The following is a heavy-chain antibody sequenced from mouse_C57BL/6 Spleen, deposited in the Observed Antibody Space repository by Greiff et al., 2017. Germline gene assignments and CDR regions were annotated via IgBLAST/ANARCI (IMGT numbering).Heavy chain of an antibody. CDR1: GFTFSDYG. CDR3: ARGYVYAMDY. Sequence: EVLLVESGGGLVKPGGSLKLSCAASGFTFSDYGMHWVRQAPEKGLEWVAYISSGSSTIYYADTVKGRITISRDNAKNTLFLQMTSLRSEDTAMYYCARGYVYAMDYWGQGTSVTVSS. J-gene: IGHJ4*01. V-gene: IGHV5-17*01. CDR2: ISSGSSTI. D-gene: IGHD1-2*01.